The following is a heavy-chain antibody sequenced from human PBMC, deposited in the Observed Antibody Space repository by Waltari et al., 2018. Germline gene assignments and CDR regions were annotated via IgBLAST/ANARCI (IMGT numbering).Heavy chain of an antibody. CDR2: IYYSGST. J-gene: IGHJ4*02. Sequence: QVQLQESGPGLVKPSQTLSLTCTVSGGSISSGDYYWSWILQPPGKGLEWIGYIYYSGSTDYNPSLKSRVTISVDTSKNQFSLKLSSVTAADTAVYYCARATWFRELENWGQGTLVTVSS. D-gene: IGHD3-10*01. V-gene: IGHV4-30-4*08. CDR3: ARATWFRELEN. CDR1: GGSISSGDYY.